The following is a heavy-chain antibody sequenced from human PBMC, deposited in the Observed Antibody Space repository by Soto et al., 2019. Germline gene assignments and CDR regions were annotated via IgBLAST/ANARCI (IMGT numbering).Heavy chain of an antibody. V-gene: IGHV1-8*01. D-gene: IGHD1-1*01. CDR1: GYTFVNYE. CDR2: MNPHSGDT. CDR3: AKQQAMDY. J-gene: IGHJ4*02. Sequence: QVQLVQSGAEVKKPGASVKVSCKASGYTFVNYEINWVRQATGQELEWLGWMNPHSGDTFYAQNFQGRVTMTRHTSITPAYMELNSLKSEDTAVYYCAKQQAMDYWGQGTLVTVSS.